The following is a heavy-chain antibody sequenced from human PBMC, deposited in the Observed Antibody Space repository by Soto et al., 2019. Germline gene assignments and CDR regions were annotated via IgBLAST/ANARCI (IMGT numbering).Heavy chain of an antibody. J-gene: IGHJ4*02. Sequence: GGSLRLSCAASGFTFSSYAMNGVRRAPGKGLEWISYISSTSSTIYYADSVKGRFTISRDNAETSLYLQMNSLRAEDTAVYHCARDENYLSKHDYWGQGTLVTVSS. CDR2: ISSTSSTI. CDR3: ARDENYLSKHDY. D-gene: IGHD1-7*01. CDR1: GFTFSSYA. V-gene: IGHV3-48*01.